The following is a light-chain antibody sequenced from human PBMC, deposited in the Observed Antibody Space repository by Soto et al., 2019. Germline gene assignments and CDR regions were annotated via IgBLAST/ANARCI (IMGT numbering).Light chain of an antibody. CDR2: DAY. J-gene: IGKJ4*01. V-gene: IGKV3-11*01. CDR1: QSVDYY. Sequence: EIVLTQSPATLSLSPGERATLSCRASQSVDYYLAWYQQKPGQAPRLLIYDAYYRATGIPARFTGSGSGTDFTLTITSLEPDDCAVYYCQQRSSWPLTFGGETTVEIK. CDR3: QQRSSWPLT.